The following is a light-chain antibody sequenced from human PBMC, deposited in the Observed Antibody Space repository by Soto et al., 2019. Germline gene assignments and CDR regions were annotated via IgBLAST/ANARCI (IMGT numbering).Light chain of an antibody. CDR3: SSYTSSSTLG. CDR2: DVS. Sequence: QSALTKPASVSGSPGQSITISCTGNSSDVGGYNYVSWYHKHPGKAPKLMIYDVSNRPSGVSNRFSGSNSGNTASLTISGLQAEDEADYYCSSYTSSSTLGFGVGTKVTFL. J-gene: IGLJ2*01. CDR1: SSDVGGYNY. V-gene: IGLV2-14*01.